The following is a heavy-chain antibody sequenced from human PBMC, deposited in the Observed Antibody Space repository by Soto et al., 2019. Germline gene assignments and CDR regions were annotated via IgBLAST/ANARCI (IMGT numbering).Heavy chain of an antibody. Sequence: SVKVSCKASGGTFSSYAISWVRQAPGRGLEWMGGIIPIFGTANYAQKFQGRVTITADESTSTAYMELSSLRSEDTAVYYCARDPRALRSDWFDPWGQGTLVTVSS. J-gene: IGHJ5*02. CDR1: GGTFSSYA. V-gene: IGHV1-69*13. D-gene: IGHD3-3*01. CDR3: ARDPRALRSDWFDP. CDR2: IIPIFGTA.